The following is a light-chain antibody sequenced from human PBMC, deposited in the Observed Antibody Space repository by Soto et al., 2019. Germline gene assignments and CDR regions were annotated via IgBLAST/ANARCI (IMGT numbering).Light chain of an antibody. CDR3: QQAYSTPWT. J-gene: IGKJ1*01. Sequence: DIQMTQSPSSLSASVGDRVTITCRASQSIVTYLNWYLQKPGKAPKLLIYAASNLQSGVPSRFSGSGSGTDFTLTISSLQPEDSATYYCQQAYSTPWTFGQGTKVEIK. V-gene: IGKV1-39*01. CDR1: QSIVTY. CDR2: AAS.